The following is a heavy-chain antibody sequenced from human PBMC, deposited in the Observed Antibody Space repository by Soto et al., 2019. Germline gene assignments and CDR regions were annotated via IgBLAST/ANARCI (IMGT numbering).Heavy chain of an antibody. CDR1: GYSFTSYW. V-gene: IGHV5-51*01. CDR2: IYPGDSDT. D-gene: IGHD2-2*01. CDR3: ARLGIPYSPQYCSSTSCHPRRDDYISGY. Sequence: GESLKISCKGSGYSFTSYWIGWVRQMPGKGLEWMGIIYPGDSDTRYSPSFQGQVTISAHKSIGTAYLQWSSLKASDTAMYYCARLGIPYSPQYCSSTSCHPRRDDYISGYWGQGTLVTVSS. J-gene: IGHJ4*02.